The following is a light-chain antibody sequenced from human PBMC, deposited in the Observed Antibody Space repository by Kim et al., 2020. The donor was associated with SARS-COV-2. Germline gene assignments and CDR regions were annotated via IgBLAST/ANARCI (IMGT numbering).Light chain of an antibody. V-gene: IGLV3-19*01. Sequence: ALGQTVRITCQGDSLRSYYASWYQQKRGQAPVLIIYGKNNRPSGTPDRCSGSSSGNTAALTITGAQAEDDADYNCNSRDSSGNHWVFGGGTKLTVL. CDR2: GKN. CDR3: NSRDSSGNHWV. CDR1: SLRSYY. J-gene: IGLJ3*02.